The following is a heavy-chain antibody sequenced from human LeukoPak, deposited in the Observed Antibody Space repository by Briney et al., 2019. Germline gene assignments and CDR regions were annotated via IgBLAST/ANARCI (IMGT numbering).Heavy chain of an antibody. V-gene: IGHV4-39*01. D-gene: IGHD3-9*01. CDR2: IYYSGNT. CDR3: ARHPSKYDILTGYYIAPPDY. J-gene: IGHJ4*02. CDR1: GGSISSSDDY. Sequence: SETLSLTCTVSGGSISSSDDYWGWIRQPPGKGLEWIGTIYYSGNTYDNPSLKRRLTISVDTSKNQFSLKLSSVTAADTAVYYCARHPSKYDILTGYYIAPPDYWGQGTLVTVSS.